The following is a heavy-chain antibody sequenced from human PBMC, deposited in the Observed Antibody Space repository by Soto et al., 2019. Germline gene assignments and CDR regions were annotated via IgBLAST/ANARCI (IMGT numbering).Heavy chain of an antibody. Sequence: ASVKVSCKASGYTFTNYDINWVRQAAGQGLEWMGWMNPNSGNTGYAQKFQGRVTMTRNTSISTAYMELSSLRSEDTAVYYRARGTTVPNYYYYYMDVWGKGTTVTVS. CDR2: MNPNSGNT. CDR3: ARGTTVPNYYYYYMDV. J-gene: IGHJ6*03. V-gene: IGHV1-8*01. CDR1: GYTFTNYD. D-gene: IGHD4-4*01.